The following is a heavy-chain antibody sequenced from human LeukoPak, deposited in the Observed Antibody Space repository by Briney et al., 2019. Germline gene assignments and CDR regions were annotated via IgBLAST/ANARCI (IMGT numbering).Heavy chain of an antibody. D-gene: IGHD5-12*01. CDR3: AKGLFSAFDKYLDS. Sequence: GGSLRLSCAASGFDFESYTMTWVRQAPGKGLEWVSLISATSSDINYAESVRGRFTITRDNAKNSLFLQMGSLRVEDTAIYYCAKGLFSAFDKYLDSWGQGTLVTVSS. J-gene: IGHJ4*02. V-gene: IGHV3-21*04. CDR2: ISATSSDI. CDR1: GFDFESYT.